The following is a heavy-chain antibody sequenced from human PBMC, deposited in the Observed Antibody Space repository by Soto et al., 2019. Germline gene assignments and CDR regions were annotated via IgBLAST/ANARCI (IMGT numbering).Heavy chain of an antibody. J-gene: IGHJ6*02. CDR1: GGSISSYY. Sequence: SETLSLTCTVSGGSISSYYWSWIRQPPGKGLEWIGYIYYSGSTNYNPSLKSRVTISVDTSKNQFSLKLSSVTAADTAVYYCARANYGSGRFINYYGMDVWGQGTTVTVSS. CDR2: IYYSGST. V-gene: IGHV4-59*01. CDR3: ARANYGSGRFINYYGMDV. D-gene: IGHD3-10*01.